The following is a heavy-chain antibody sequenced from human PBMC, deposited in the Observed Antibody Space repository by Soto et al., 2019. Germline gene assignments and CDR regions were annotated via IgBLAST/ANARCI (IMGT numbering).Heavy chain of an antibody. Sequence: EVQLVESGGGLVQPEGSLRLSCAASGDIFSSYWMSWVRQAPGKGLEWVANMNQDGYEKRYVDSVQGRFTISRDNAKNSLHLRLNSLRAEDSAVYYCATAAGPFYFDNWGQGTLVTVSS. D-gene: IGHD6-13*01. CDR1: GDIFSSYW. CDR3: ATAAGPFYFDN. J-gene: IGHJ4*02. CDR2: MNQDGYEK. V-gene: IGHV3-7*01.